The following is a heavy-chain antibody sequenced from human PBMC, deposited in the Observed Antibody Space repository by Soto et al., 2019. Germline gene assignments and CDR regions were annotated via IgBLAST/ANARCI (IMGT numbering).Heavy chain of an antibody. Sequence: QVQLVESGGGVVQPGRSLRLSCTPSGFDFRRHAMHWVRQAPGKGLEWVAVIWFDGSQKYYVDSVKGRFTISRDNSKEKLLLQMNNLRVDDTAMYFCARRSCLEGGGFDTWGQGTLVTVSS. CDR2: IWFDGSQK. J-gene: IGHJ5*02. V-gene: IGHV3-33*01. CDR3: ARRSCLEGGGFDT. CDR1: GFDFRRHA. D-gene: IGHD1-1*01.